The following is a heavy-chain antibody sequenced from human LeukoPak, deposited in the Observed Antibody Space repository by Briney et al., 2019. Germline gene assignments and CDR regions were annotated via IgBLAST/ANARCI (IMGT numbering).Heavy chain of an antibody. CDR1: GFTFSSYE. J-gene: IGHJ1*01. CDR3: ARDFGVIAVVGVEYFQH. CDR2: ISSSGSTI. D-gene: IGHD6-13*01. Sequence: QPGGSLRLSCAASGFTFSSYEMNWVRQAPGKGLEWVSYISSSGSTIYYADSVKGRFTISRDNAKNSLYLQMNSLRAEDTAVYYCARDFGVIAVVGVEYFQHWGQGTLVTVSS. V-gene: IGHV3-48*03.